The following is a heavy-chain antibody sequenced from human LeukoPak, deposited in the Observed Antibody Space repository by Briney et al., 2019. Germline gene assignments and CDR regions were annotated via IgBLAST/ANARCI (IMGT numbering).Heavy chain of an antibody. Sequence: SETLSLTCAVCGGSFSGYYWSWIRQPPGKGLEWIGEINHSGSTNYNPSLKSRVTISVDTSKNQFSLKLSSVAAADTAVYYCARGLEAAVDYWGQGTLVTVSS. D-gene: IGHD6-13*01. V-gene: IGHV4-34*01. CDR2: INHSGST. J-gene: IGHJ4*02. CDR1: GGSFSGYY. CDR3: ARGLEAAVDY.